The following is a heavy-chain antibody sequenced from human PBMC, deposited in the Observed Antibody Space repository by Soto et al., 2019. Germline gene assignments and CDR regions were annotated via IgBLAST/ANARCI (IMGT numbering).Heavy chain of an antibody. CDR3: ARLEASSDALDI. V-gene: IGHV4-59*01. CDR2: IYYTGST. CDR1: GGSMSSYY. J-gene: IGHJ3*02. Sequence: SETLSLTCTVSGGSMSSYYWSWIRQPPGKGLELIGYIYYTGSTNYNPSLKSRLTISIDTSEKEFSLSLTSLTAADTAVYYCARLEASSDALDIWGQGTMVT.